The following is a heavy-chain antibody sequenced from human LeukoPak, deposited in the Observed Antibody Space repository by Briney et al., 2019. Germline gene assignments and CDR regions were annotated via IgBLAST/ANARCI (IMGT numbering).Heavy chain of an antibody. V-gene: IGHV1-18*01. J-gene: IGHJ4*02. D-gene: IGHD2-2*01. Sequence: GASVNVSCKASGYTFTRYGISWVRQAPGQGLEWMGWISAYNGNTNYAQKLQGRVTMTTDTSTSTAYMELRSLRSDDTAVYYCARDPNIVVVPAATDFDYWGQGTLVTVSS. CDR1: GYTFTRYG. CDR3: ARDPNIVVVPAATDFDY. CDR2: ISAYNGNT.